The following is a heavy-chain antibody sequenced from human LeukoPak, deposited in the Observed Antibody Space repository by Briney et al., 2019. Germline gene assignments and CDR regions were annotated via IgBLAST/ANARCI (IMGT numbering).Heavy chain of an antibody. CDR3: ARRRYCGGDCYTRSDY. D-gene: IGHD2-21*02. CDR1: GFTFSDYY. Sequence: PGGSLRLSCAASGFTFSDYYMSWVRQAPGKGLEWVSAISGSGGSTYYADSVKGRFTISRDNSKNTLYLQMNSLRAEDTAVYYCARRRYCGGDCYTRSDYWGQGTLVAVSS. CDR2: ISGSGGST. V-gene: IGHV3-23*01. J-gene: IGHJ4*02.